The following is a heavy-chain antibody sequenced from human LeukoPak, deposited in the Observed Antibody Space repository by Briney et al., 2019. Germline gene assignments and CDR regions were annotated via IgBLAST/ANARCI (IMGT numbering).Heavy chain of an antibody. CDR3: GRELAPASGFDP. D-gene: IGHD1-26*01. Sequence: SGGSLRLSCAASGFTFSSYGMHWVRQAPGKGLEWVAVISYDGSNKYYADSVKGRFTISRDNSKNTLYLQMNSLRAEDTAVYYCGRELAPASGFDPWGQGTLVTVSS. CDR2: ISYDGSNK. CDR1: GFTFSSYG. V-gene: IGHV3-30*03. J-gene: IGHJ5*02.